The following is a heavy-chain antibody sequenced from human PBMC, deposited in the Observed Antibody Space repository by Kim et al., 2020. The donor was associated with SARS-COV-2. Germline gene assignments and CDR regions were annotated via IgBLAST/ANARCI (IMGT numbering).Heavy chain of an antibody. D-gene: IGHD5-18*01. V-gene: IGHV4-39*01. CDR2: IYYSGST. J-gene: IGHJ4*02. CDR3: ARTNTGYSYGYGYFDY. Sequence: SETLSLTCTVSGGSISSSSYYWGWIRQPPGKGLEWIGSIYYSGSTYYNPSLKSRVTISVDTSKNQFSLKLSSVTAADTAVYYCARTNTGYSYGYGYFDYWGQGTLVTVSS. CDR1: GGSISSSSYY.